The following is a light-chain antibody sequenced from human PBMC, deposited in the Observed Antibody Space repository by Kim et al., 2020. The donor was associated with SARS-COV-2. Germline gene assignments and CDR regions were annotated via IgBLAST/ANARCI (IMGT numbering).Light chain of an antibody. CDR3: QHYVSSLT. V-gene: IGKV3-20*01. J-gene: IGKJ4*01. Sequence: LVLTQSPGTLSLSPGERATLSCRASQSVNSDYLAWHQQKPGQAPRLLIYGASNRVVGIPDRFSGSGSGTDFTLTISRLEPEDFAVYYCQHYVSSLTFGGGTKVEIK. CDR1: QSVNSDY. CDR2: GAS.